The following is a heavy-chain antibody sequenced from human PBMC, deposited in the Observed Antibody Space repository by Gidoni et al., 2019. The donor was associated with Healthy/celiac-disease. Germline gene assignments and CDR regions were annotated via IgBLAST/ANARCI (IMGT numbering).Heavy chain of an antibody. CDR1: GGSISSYY. D-gene: IGHD3-22*01. Sequence: QVQLQESCPGLVKPSETLSLTCTVSGGSISSYYWSWIRQPAGKGLEWIGRIYTSGSTNYNPSLKSRVTMSVDTSKNQFSLKLSSVTAADTAVYYCARLYDSSGYYYNYYYGMDVWGQGTTVTVSS. CDR3: ARLYDSSGYYYNYYYGMDV. V-gene: IGHV4-4*07. J-gene: IGHJ6*02. CDR2: IYTSGST.